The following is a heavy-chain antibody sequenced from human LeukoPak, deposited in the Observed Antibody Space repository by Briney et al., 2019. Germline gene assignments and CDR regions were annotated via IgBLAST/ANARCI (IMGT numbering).Heavy chain of an antibody. CDR1: GFIFSQYS. Sequence: GGSLRLSCAASGFIFSQYSMNWVRQAPGKGLEWVSVIYSGGSTYYADSVKGRFTISRDNSKNTLYLQMNSLRAEDTAVYYCARDQEVGAVGYWGQGTLVTVSS. CDR2: IYSGGST. V-gene: IGHV3-53*01. J-gene: IGHJ4*02. D-gene: IGHD1-26*01. CDR3: ARDQEVGAVGY.